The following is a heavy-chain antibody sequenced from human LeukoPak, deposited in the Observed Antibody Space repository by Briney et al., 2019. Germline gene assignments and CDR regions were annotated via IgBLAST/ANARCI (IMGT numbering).Heavy chain of an antibody. V-gene: IGHV3-48*04. CDR3: ARARGYSESGGYPVFDL. J-gene: IGHJ1*01. CDR2: INPAGTPI. CDR1: GFTFSSYA. D-gene: IGHD3-22*01. Sequence: GALRLSCAASGFTFSSYAMSWVRQAPGKGLEWVAYINPAGTPIHYADSVGGRFTISRDNAKNSLFLQMDGLRAEDTAVYYCARARGYSESGGYPVFDLWGQGALVTVSS.